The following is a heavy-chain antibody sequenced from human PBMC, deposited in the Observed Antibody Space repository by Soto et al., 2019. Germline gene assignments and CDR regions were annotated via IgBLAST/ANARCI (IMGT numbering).Heavy chain of an antibody. Sequence: SETLSLTCTVSGGSISSGGYYWSWIRQHPGKGLEWIGYIYYSGSTYYNPSLKSRVTISVDTSKNQFSLKLSSVTAADTAVYYCARGGMASLTTLPLWFDPWGQGTLVTVSS. CDR3: ARGGMASLTTLPLWFDP. J-gene: IGHJ5*02. V-gene: IGHV4-31*03. CDR1: GGSISSGGYY. CDR2: IYYSGST. D-gene: IGHD3-9*01.